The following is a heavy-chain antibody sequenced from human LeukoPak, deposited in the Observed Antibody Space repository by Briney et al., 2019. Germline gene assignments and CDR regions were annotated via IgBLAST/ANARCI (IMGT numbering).Heavy chain of an antibody. CDR3: ARAVGPRGGNWFDP. CDR1: GYTFTSYF. D-gene: IGHD1-26*01. V-gene: IGHV1-46*01. J-gene: IGHJ5*02. Sequence: ASVKVSCKASGYTFTSYFMHWVRQAPGQGLEWVGVINPTSGSTTYSPKFQGRVMMTRGTSTSTVYMDLSSLRSEDTAMYYCARAVGPRGGNWFDPWGQGTLVIVSS. CDR2: INPTSGST.